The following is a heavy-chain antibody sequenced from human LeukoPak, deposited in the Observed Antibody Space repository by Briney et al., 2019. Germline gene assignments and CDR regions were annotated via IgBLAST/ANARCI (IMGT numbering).Heavy chain of an antibody. Sequence: SETLSLTCTVSGGSISSYYWNWIRQPPGKELEWIGYIYYSGSTNYNPSLKSRVTISVHTSKNQFSLKLSSVTAADTAVYYCARHSNSGSGSYPFDYWGQGTLVTVSS. CDR2: IYYSGST. V-gene: IGHV4-59*01. J-gene: IGHJ4*02. D-gene: IGHD3-10*01. CDR1: GGSISSYY. CDR3: ARHSNSGSGSYPFDY.